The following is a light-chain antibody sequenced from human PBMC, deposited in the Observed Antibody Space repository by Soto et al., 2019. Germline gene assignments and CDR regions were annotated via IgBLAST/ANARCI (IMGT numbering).Light chain of an antibody. CDR1: QDIRNN. CDR3: QKCNRAPYT. Sequence: DIQITQSPSSLSASVGDRVTIPCRASQDIRNNLAWYQQKPGKVPKLLMYAASTLQPGVPSRFSGSGSGTDFTLTINNLQPDDVATYYCQKCNRAPYTVGQGTKVDIK. J-gene: IGKJ2*01. V-gene: IGKV1-27*01. CDR2: AAS.